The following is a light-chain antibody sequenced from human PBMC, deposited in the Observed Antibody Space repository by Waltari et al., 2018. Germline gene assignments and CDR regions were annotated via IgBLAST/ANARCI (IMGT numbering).Light chain of an antibody. J-gene: IGKJ1*01. CDR2: HAS. CDR3: QHYESLPVT. CDR1: ESISKY. Sequence: EIVLTQSPGTLSLSSGARATLSFRASESISKYLAWYQQKPGQAPRLLIYHASSRATGSPDRFSGSGSGTDFSLTISRLEPEDFAVYYCQHYESLPVTFGQGTKVEIK. V-gene: IGKV3-20*01.